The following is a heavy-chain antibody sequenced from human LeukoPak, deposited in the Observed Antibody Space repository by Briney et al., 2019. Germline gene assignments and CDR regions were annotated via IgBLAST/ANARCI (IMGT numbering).Heavy chain of an antibody. CDR2: IILILGIA. Sequence: SVKVSCKASGGTFSSYAISWVRQAPGQGLEWMGRIILILGIANYAQKFQGRVTITADKSTSTAYMELSSLRSEDTAVYYCARGVVVVPAAIHGWFDPWGQGTLVTVSS. CDR3: ARGVVVVPAAIHGWFDP. CDR1: GGTFSSYA. D-gene: IGHD2-2*01. J-gene: IGHJ5*02. V-gene: IGHV1-69*04.